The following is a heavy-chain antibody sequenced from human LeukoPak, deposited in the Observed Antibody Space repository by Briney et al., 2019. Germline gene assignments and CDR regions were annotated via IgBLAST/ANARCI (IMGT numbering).Heavy chain of an antibody. CDR2: TRNKANSYTT. V-gene: IGHV3-72*01. CDR3: ARDLDSNYDY. CDR1: GFTFSSNW. J-gene: IGHJ4*02. Sequence: PGGSLRLSCAASGFTFSSNWMHWVRQAPGKGLEWVGRTRNKANSYTTEYAASVKGRFTISRDDSKNSLYLQMNSLKTEDTAVYYCARDLDSNYDYWGQGTLVTVSS. D-gene: IGHD4-11*01.